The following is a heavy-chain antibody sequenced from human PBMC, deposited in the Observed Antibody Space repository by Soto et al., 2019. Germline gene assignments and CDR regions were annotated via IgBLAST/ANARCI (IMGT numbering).Heavy chain of an antibody. CDR3: ARDVDVDIVAPPGDY. CDR2: IKQDGSEK. CDR1: GFTFSSYW. D-gene: IGHD5-12*01. V-gene: IGHV3-7*04. Sequence: EVQLVESGGGLVQPGGSLGLSCAASGFTFSSYWMSWVRQAPGKGLEWVANIKQDGSEKYYVDSVKGRFTISRDNAKNSLYLQMNSLRAEDTAVYYCARDVDVDIVAPPGDYWGQGTLVTVSS. J-gene: IGHJ4*02.